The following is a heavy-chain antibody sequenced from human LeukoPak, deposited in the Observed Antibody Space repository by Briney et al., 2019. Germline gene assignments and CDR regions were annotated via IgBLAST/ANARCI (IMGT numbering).Heavy chain of an antibody. J-gene: IGHJ4*02. CDR3: TTLAYCGGDCYIDY. CDR2: IKSKTDGGTT. CDR1: GFTFSNAW. Sequence: GGSLRLSCAASGFTFSNAWMSWVRQPPGKGLEWVGRIKSKTDGGTTDYAAPVKGRFTISRDDSKNTLYLQMHSLKTEDTAVYYCTTLAYCGGDCYIDYWGQGTLVTVSS. D-gene: IGHD2-21*02. V-gene: IGHV3-15*01.